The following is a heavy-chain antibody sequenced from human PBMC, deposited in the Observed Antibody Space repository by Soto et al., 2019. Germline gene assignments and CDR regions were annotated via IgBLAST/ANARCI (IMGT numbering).Heavy chain of an antibody. CDR1: GFTFTTYA. CDR2: ISSSGDIP. CDR3: AKVNSIVGDGDHDY. D-gene: IGHD4-17*01. V-gene: IGHV3-23*01. J-gene: IGHJ4*02. Sequence: EVQLLESGGGLVQPGGSLRLSCAASGFTFTTYAMSWVRQAPGKGLEWVSGISSSGDIPYYADSVKGRFTISRDQSKKTVYLHMNSLRADDTAIYYCAKVNSIVGDGDHDYWGQGTLVSVSS.